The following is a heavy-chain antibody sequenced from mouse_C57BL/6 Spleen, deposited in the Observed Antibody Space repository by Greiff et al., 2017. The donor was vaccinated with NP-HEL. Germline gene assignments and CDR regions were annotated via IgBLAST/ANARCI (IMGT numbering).Heavy chain of an antibody. CDR3: ARHIYYGNYGGYFDY. J-gene: IGHJ2*01. CDR2: ISSGGSYT. D-gene: IGHD2-1*01. Sequence: VQLKESGGDLVKPGGSLKLSCAASGFTFSSYGMSWVRQTPDKRLEWVATISSGGSYTYYPDSVKGRFTISRDNAKNTLYLQMSSLKSEDTAMYYCARHIYYGNYGGYFDYWGQGTTLTVSS. CDR1: GFTFSSYG. V-gene: IGHV5-6*01.